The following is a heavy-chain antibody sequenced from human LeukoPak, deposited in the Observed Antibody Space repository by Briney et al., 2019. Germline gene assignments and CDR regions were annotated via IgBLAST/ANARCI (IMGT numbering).Heavy chain of an antibody. CDR1: GGSISSGSYY. Sequence: SQTLSLTCTVSGGSISSGSYYWSWIRQPAGKGLEWIGRIYTSGSTNYNPSLKSRVTISVDTSKNQFSLKLSSVTAADTAVYYCAASTIFGAFDIWGQGTMVTVSS. J-gene: IGHJ3*02. CDR2: IYTSGST. D-gene: IGHD3-9*01. CDR3: AASTIFGAFDI. V-gene: IGHV4-61*02.